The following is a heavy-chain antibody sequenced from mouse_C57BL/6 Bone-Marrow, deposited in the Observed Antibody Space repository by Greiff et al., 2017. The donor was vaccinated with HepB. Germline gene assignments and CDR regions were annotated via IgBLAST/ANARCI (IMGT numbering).Heavy chain of an antibody. D-gene: IGHD1-1*02. J-gene: IGHJ1*03. CDR2: INPGSGGT. CDR1: GYAFTNYL. Sequence: QVQLQQSGAELVRPGTSVKVSCKASGYAFTNYLIEWVKQRPGQGLEWIGVINPGSGGTNYNEKFKGKATLTADKSSSTAYMQLSRLTSEDSAVYFCAREKLSYWYFDVWGTGTTVTVSS. CDR3: AREKLSYWYFDV. V-gene: IGHV1-54*01.